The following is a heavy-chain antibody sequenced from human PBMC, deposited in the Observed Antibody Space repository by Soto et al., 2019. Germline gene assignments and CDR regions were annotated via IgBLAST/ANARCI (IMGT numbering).Heavy chain of an antibody. V-gene: IGHV1-18*01. CDR3: ARDLYYYDRSGHYHPFDY. CDR1: GYTFTSYG. J-gene: IGHJ4*02. D-gene: IGHD3-22*01. CDR2: ISADNGDT. Sequence: QVQLVQSGAEVKKPGASVKVSCKASGYTFTSYGISWVRQAPGQGLEWMGWISADNGDTNFAQNLQGRVTMTTDTSTSTSYMELRSLRSDDTAVYYCARDLYYYDRSGHYHPFDYWGQGTLVTVSS.